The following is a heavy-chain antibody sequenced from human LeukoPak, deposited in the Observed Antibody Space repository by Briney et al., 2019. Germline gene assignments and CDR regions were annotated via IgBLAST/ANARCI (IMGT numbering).Heavy chain of an antibody. CDR3: AKDTAKYSSGWYEAFDI. Sequence: GRSLRLSCAASGFTFDDYAMHWVRQAPGKGLEWVSGISWNSGSIGYADSVKGRFTISRDNAKNSLYLQMNSLRAEDTALYYCAKDTAKYSSGWYEAFDIWGQGTMVTVSS. CDR2: ISWNSGSI. J-gene: IGHJ3*02. V-gene: IGHV3-9*01. CDR1: GFTFDDYA. D-gene: IGHD6-19*01.